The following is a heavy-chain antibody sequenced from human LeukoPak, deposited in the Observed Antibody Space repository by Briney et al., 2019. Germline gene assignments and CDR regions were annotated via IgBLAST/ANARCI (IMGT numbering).Heavy chain of an antibody. D-gene: IGHD1-26*01. CDR2: ISYSGST. CDR3: ARRCLRSWHFDG. V-gene: IGHV4-39*07. CDR1: DGSIRSSSDY. J-gene: IGHJ4*02. Sequence: SETLSLTCTVSDGSIRSSSDYGGWIRQPPGKGLEWLGSISYSGSTNYNPSLKSRVTISVDTSKNQFSLKLRSVTAADTAVYYCARRCLRSWHFDGWGQRTLVTVSS.